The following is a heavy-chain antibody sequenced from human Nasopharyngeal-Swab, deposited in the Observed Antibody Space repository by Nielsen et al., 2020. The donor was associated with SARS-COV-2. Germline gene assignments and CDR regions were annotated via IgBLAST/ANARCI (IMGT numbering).Heavy chain of an antibody. CDR3: ARDRDSSGYYYSNQAFDI. D-gene: IGHD3-22*01. CDR1: GGTFSSYA. V-gene: IGHV1-69*13. Sequence: SVKVSCKASGGTFSSYAISWVRQAPGQGLEWMEGIIPIFGTVNYAQKFQGRVTITADESTSTAYMELSSLRSEDTAVYYCARDRDSSGYYYSNQAFDIWGQGTMVTVSS. CDR2: IIPIFGTV. J-gene: IGHJ3*02.